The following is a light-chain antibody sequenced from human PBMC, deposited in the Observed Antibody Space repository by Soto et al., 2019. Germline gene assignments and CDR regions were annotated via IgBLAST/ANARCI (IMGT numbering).Light chain of an antibody. J-gene: IGKJ2*01. CDR1: QSLTSSY. CDR2: GAS. Sequence: EIVLTQSPGTLSLSPGERATLSCRASQSLTSSYLAWYQQKPGQAPRLLIYGASSRATGIPDRFSGGGSGTDITLTISRLEPEDFAVYSCQQYESSPPSYTFGQGTKLEIK. CDR3: QQYESSPPSYT. V-gene: IGKV3-20*01.